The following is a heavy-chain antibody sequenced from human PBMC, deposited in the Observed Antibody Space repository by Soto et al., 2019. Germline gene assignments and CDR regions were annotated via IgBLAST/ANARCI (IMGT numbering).Heavy chain of an antibody. V-gene: IGHV4-39*01. Sequence: QLQLQESGPGLVKPSETLSLTCTVSGGSISSSSYYWGWIRQPPGKGLEWIGSIYYSGGTYYNRSLKSGATISVDTSKNQFPLQLSSVTAADTAVYYCARQPWSGPWSEDMDVWGQGTTVTVSS. CDR2: IYYSGGT. D-gene: IGHD3-3*01. CDR1: GGSISSSSYY. CDR3: ARQPWSGPWSEDMDV. J-gene: IGHJ6*02.